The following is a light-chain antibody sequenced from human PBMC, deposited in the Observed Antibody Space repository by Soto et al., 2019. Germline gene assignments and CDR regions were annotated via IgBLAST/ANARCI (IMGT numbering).Light chain of an antibody. CDR2: EGS. CDR3: CSYAGSSTYV. Sequence: QSVLTQPASVSGSPGQSITISCTGTSSDVGSYNLVSWYQQHPGKAPKLMIYEGSKRPSGVSNRFSGSKSGNTASLTISRLQAEDEADYYCCSYAGSSTYVFGTGTKVTLL. J-gene: IGLJ1*01. V-gene: IGLV2-23*01. CDR1: SSDVGSYNL.